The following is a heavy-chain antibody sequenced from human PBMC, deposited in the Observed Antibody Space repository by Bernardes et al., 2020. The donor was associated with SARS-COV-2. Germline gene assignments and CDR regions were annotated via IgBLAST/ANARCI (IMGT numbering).Heavy chain of an antibody. J-gene: IGHJ4*02. V-gene: IGHV3-74*01. CDR3: ASPPEYGSGSYTLNY. CDR2: INSDGSST. Sequence: GGSLRLSCAASGFTFSSYWMHWVRQAPGKGLVWVSRINSDGSSTSYADSVKGRFTISRDNAKNTLYLQMNSLRAEDTAVYYCASPPEYGSGSYTLNYWGQGTLVTVSS. CDR1: GFTFSSYW. D-gene: IGHD3-10*01.